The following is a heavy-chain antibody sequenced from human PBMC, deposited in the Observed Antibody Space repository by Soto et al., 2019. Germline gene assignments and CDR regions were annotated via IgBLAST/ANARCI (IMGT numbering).Heavy chain of an antibody. CDR3: ARLLMTTASNDYDGMDF. CDR1: GGPMSCSGYD. V-gene: IGHV4-39*01. CDR2: IYYSGST. Sequence: ETLSLTCTVSGGPMSCSGYDWGWIRQPPGKGREWIGSIYYSGSTYYNPSLKSRVTISVDTSKNQFSLKLISVTSADTAVYYCARLLMTTASNDYDGMDFWGQGTTVTVSS. J-gene: IGHJ6*02. D-gene: IGHD4-4*01.